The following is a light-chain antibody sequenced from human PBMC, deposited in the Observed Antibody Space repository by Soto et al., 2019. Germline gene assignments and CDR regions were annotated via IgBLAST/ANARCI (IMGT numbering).Light chain of an antibody. CDR2: DVN. V-gene: IGLV2-14*01. J-gene: IGLJ2*01. CDR3: TSWTTSTTMK. CDR1: SSDVGAYNY. Sequence: QSALTQPASVSGSLGQSITISCTGTSSDVGAYNYVSWYQQHPGKAPKLMIYDVNIRPSGVSNRFSGSKSGNTASLTISGLQAEDEADYYCTSWTTSTTMKFGGGTKLTVL.